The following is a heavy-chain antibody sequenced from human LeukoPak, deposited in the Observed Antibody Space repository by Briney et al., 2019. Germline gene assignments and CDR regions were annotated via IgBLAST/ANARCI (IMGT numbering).Heavy chain of an antibody. J-gene: IGHJ4*02. CDR2: ISSGNTI. V-gene: IGHV3-11*04. Sequence: GGSLRLSCAASGFSFSDYYMSWIRQAPGKGLEWVSYISSGNTIYYADSVKGRFTISRDNAKNSLYLQMNSLRAEDTAVYYCARGRYFDWSDYWGLGTLVTVSS. CDR3: ARGRYFDWSDY. D-gene: IGHD3-9*01. CDR1: GFSFSDYY.